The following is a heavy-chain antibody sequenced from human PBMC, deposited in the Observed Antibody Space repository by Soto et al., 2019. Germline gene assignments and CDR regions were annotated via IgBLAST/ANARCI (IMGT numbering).Heavy chain of an antibody. CDR1: GFTFSSYA. CDR2: ISYDGSNK. D-gene: IGHD6-6*01. CDR3: AREWDSSSSVGFDY. Sequence: PGGSLRLSCAASGFTFSSYAMHWVRQAPGKGLEWVAVISYDGSNKYYADSVKGRFTISRDNSKNTLYLQMNSLRAEDTAVYYCAREWDSSSSVGFDYWGQGTLVTVSS. V-gene: IGHV3-30-3*01. J-gene: IGHJ4*02.